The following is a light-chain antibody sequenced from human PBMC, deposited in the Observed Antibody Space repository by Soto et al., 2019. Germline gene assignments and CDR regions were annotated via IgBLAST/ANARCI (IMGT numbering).Light chain of an antibody. J-gene: IGKJ2*01. CDR2: DAS. CDR3: DQYKNN. V-gene: IGKV1-5*01. Sequence: DVHMTQSPSTLSASVGDRVTITCRASESIATWLAWYQQKPGQAPKLLIYDASRLESGGPSRFCGGGSGTEFTLTMSGVHPEDFATYYFDQYKNNFGPGTKPEI. CDR1: ESIATW.